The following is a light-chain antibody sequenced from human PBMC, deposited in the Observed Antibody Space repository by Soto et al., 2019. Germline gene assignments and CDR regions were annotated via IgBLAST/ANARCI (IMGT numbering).Light chain of an antibody. Sequence: EIVMTQSPGTLSLSPGERATLSCRASQSVSSNLAWYQQIPGQAPRLLIYGASTRATGIPARFSGRGSGTEFTLAISSLQSEDFAVYYCQQSYSTPRTFGQGTKVEIK. V-gene: IGKV3-15*01. CDR3: QQSYSTPRT. J-gene: IGKJ1*01. CDR1: QSVSSN. CDR2: GAS.